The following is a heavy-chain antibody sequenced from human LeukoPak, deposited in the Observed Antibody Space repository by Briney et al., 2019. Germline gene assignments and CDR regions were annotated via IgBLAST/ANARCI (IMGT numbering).Heavy chain of an antibody. CDR2: IYTSGST. V-gene: IGHV4-4*09. Sequence: PSETLSLTCTVSGGSISSYYWSWIRQPPGKGLEWIGYIYTSGSTNYNPSLKSRVTISVDTSKNQFSLKLSSVTAADTAVYYCARGGSSIAAHVHLSYWGQGILVTVCS. CDR3: ARGGSSIAAHVHLSY. D-gene: IGHD6-6*01. J-gene: IGHJ4*02. CDR1: GGSISSYY.